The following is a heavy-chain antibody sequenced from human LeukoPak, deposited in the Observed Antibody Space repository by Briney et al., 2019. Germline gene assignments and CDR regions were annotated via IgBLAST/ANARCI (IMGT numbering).Heavy chain of an antibody. CDR2: SNSDGSST. V-gene: IGHV3-74*01. D-gene: IGHD2-15*01. J-gene: IGHJ4*02. Sequence: GGSLRLSCAASGFTFSNYWMHWVRQAPGKGLVWVSRSNSDGSSTDHADSVKGRFTISRDNAKNTLYLQMTGLRVEDTAVYYCARDGFCSGGRCASRFDCWGQGTLVTVSS. CDR3: ARDGFCSGGRCASRFDC. CDR1: GFTFSNYW.